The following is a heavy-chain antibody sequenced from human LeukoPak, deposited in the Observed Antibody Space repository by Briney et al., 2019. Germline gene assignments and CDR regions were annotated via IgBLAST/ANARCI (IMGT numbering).Heavy chain of an antibody. Sequence: GGSLRLSCTASGFIFSDFDMSWIRLAPGEGLKLVSYMSGRNSIYYADSVKGRFTISRDNAKNAMYLQMNSLRDEDTAVYYCAGGVWRTDHWGQGTLVTVSS. D-gene: IGHD2-21*01. CDR1: GFIFSDFD. V-gene: IGHV3-11*01. CDR2: MSGRNSI. J-gene: IGHJ5*02. CDR3: AGGVWRTDH.